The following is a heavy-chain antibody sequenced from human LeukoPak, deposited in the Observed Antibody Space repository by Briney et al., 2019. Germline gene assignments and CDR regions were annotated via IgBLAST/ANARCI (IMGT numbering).Heavy chain of an antibody. J-gene: IGHJ1*01. CDR1: GASISPLY. CDR3: AGSQAVLEYFQH. V-gene: IGHV4-59*11. Sequence: SETLSLTCTVSGASISPLYWSWIRQAPGKALEFIGYIYDSGAANYNPSLKSRVTLSVDTSKNQFSLKLTSVTAADTAVYYCAGSQAVLEYFQHWGRGTLVTVSS. D-gene: IGHD6-19*01. CDR2: IYDSGAA.